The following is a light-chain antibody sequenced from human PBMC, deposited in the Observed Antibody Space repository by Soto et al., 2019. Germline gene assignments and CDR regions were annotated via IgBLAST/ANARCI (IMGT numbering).Light chain of an antibody. V-gene: IGKV3-20*01. CDR1: QSVSSSY. CDR2: GAC. CDR3: QQYGSSPPT. J-gene: IGKJ1*01. Sequence: EIVLTQSPGTLSLSPGERATLSCRASQSVSSSYLAWYQQKPGQAPRLLIYGACSRATDIPDRFSGSGSGTDFTLTISRLEPEDFAVYYCQQYGSSPPTFGQGTKV.